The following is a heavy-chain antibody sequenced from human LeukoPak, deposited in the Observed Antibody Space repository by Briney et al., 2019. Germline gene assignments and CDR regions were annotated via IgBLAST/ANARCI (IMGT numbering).Heavy chain of an antibody. J-gene: IGHJ4*02. CDR3: AKREAVAAMSDFDY. CDR2: ILYDGVNK. V-gene: IGHV3-30*02. CDR1: GFTFRNYG. Sequence: EGSLRLSCAASGFTFRNYGMHWVRQAPGKALEWVAFILYDGVNKYYGDSVKGRFTISRDNSKSTVYLEMNSLRPEDTAVYYCAKREAVAAMSDFDYWGQGTLVTVSS. D-gene: IGHD6-19*01.